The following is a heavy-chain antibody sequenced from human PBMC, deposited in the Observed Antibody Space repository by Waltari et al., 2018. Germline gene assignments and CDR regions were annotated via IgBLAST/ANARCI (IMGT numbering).Heavy chain of an antibody. Sequence: EVQLVESGGGLVQPGGSLRLSCVASGFTFSDHLMDWVRLAPGKGLEWGGRSRNKVNRYTREYAASVKDRFIISRDESENSLLLQMGSLKPEDTAVYYCARALDRNGWYNDYWGQGTLVTVSS. V-gene: IGHV3-72*01. CDR1: GFTFSDHL. D-gene: IGHD6-19*01. CDR2: SRNKVNRYTR. J-gene: IGHJ4*02. CDR3: ARALDRNGWYNDY.